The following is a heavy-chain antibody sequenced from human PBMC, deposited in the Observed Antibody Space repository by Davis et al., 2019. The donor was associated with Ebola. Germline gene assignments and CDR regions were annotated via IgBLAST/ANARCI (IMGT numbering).Heavy chain of an antibody. CDR2: ISAYNGNT. CDR3: ARTITMVRGVDFDY. V-gene: IGHV1-18*01. J-gene: IGHJ4*02. CDR1: GYTFTSYG. Sequence: AASVKVSCKASGYTFTSYGISWVRQAPGQGLEWMGWISAYNGNTNYAQKLQGRVTMTTDTSTSTAYMELRNLRSDDTAVYYCARTITMVRGVDFDYWGQGTLVTVSS. D-gene: IGHD3-10*01.